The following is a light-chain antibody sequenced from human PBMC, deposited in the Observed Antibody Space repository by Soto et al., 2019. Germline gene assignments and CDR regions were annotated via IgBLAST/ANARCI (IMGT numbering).Light chain of an antibody. CDR3: QQSYNTPQT. CDR2: TAS. CDR1: QTIGKY. V-gene: IGKV1-39*01. Sequence: DIQMTQSPSSLSASVGDRVTISCRPSQTIGKYLNWYQQKPGQAPKLLIYTASTLPSGVPSRFSGSRPGTNFTLTISSLQPEDFAPYYCQQSYNTPQTFGQGTKVDIK. J-gene: IGKJ1*01.